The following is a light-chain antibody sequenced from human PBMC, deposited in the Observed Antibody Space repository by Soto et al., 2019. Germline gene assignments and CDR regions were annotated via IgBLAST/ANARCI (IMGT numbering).Light chain of an antibody. CDR3: QQYNNWL. CDR1: QSVSSY. CDR2: GAS. Sequence: IVLTHSPATLTLSPGEKATRSCRASQSVSSYIAWYQQKPGQAPRLLIYGASTRATGIPARFSGSGSGTEFTLTISSLQSEDFAVYYCQQYNNWLFGQGTRLEIK. J-gene: IGKJ5*01. V-gene: IGKV3-15*01.